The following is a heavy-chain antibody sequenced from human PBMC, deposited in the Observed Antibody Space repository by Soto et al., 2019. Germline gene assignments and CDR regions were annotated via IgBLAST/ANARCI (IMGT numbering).Heavy chain of an antibody. D-gene: IGHD2-15*01. Sequence: GGSLRLSCAASGFTVSSNYMSWVRQAPGKGLEWVSVIYSGGSTYYADSVKGRFTISRHNSKNTLYLQMNSLRAEDTAVYYCARASGYCSGGSCPYYYYYYMDVWGKGTTVTVSS. V-gene: IGHV3-53*04. CDR3: ARASGYCSGGSCPYYYYYYMDV. J-gene: IGHJ6*03. CDR1: GFTVSSNY. CDR2: IYSGGST.